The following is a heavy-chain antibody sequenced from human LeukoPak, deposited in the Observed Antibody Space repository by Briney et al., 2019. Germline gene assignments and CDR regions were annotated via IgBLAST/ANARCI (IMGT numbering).Heavy chain of an antibody. CDR1: GFTFSSYS. J-gene: IGHJ6*02. D-gene: IGHD6-19*01. Sequence: GGSLRLSCAASGFTFSSYSMNWVRQAPGKGLEWVSSISSSSSYIYYADSVKGRFTISRDNAKNSLYLQMNSLRAEDKAVYYGARDRTGELSGSGWFDYYGMDVWGQGTTVTVSS. V-gene: IGHV3-21*01. CDR2: ISSSSSYI. CDR3: ARDRTGELSGSGWFDYYGMDV.